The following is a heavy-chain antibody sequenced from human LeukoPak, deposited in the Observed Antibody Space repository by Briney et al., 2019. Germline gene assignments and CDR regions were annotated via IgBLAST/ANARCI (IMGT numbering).Heavy chain of an antibody. D-gene: IGHD2-2*01. J-gene: IGHJ4*02. CDR2: FDPEDGET. CDR3: ATDLSSTSLLRREY. CDR1: GYTLTELS. Sequence: ASVKVSCKVSGYTLTELSMHWVRQAPGKGLEWMGGFDPEDGETIYAQKFQGRVTMTEDTSTDTAYMELSSLRSEDTAVYYCATDLSSTSLLRREYWGQGTLVTVSS. V-gene: IGHV1-24*01.